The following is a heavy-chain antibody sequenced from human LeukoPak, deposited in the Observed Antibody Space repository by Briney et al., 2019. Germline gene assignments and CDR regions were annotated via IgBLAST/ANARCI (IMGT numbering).Heavy chain of an antibody. Sequence: GGSLRLSCAASGFTFSSCAMSWVRQAPGKGLEWVSAISGSGDRTHYADSVQGRFTISRDNSKSTLYLQMNSLRAEDTAVYYCAKDPTDFDSSGQTYFDYWGQGTLVTVSS. V-gene: IGHV3-23*01. CDR3: AKDPTDFDSSGQTYFDY. CDR1: GFTFSSCA. CDR2: ISGSGDRT. J-gene: IGHJ4*02. D-gene: IGHD3-22*01.